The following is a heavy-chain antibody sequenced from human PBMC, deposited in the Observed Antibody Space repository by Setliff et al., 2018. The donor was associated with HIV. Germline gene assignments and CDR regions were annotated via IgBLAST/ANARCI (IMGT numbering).Heavy chain of an antibody. J-gene: IGHJ5*02. V-gene: IGHV4-61*02. D-gene: IGHD2-15*01. CDR2: IYSNGNT. CDR1: GGSISSRSYY. Sequence: PSETLSLTCTVSGGSISSRSYYWSWLRQPAGKGLEWLGRIYSNGNTDYNPSLKSRVTLSEYTSKNQFYLKVNSVTAADTAMYYCARVSRLHPFDPRGQGTPVTVSS. CDR3: ARVSRLHPFDP.